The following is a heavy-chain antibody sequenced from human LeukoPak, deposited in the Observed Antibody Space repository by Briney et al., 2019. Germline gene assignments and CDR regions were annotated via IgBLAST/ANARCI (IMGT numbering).Heavy chain of an antibody. CDR1: GGSFSGYY. V-gene: IGHV4-34*01. CDR3: ARVTAMNWHWFDP. Sequence: SETLSLTCAVYGGSFSGYYWSWIRQPPGKGLEWIGEINHSGSTNYNPSLKSRVTISVDTSKNQFSLKLSSVTAADTAVYYCARVTAMNWHWFDPWGQGTLVTVSS. J-gene: IGHJ5*02. CDR2: INHSGST. D-gene: IGHD5-18*01.